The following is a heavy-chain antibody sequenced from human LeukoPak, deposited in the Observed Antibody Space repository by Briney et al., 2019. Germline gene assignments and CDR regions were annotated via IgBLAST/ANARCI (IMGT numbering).Heavy chain of an antibody. V-gene: IGHV3-20*04. CDR1: GFTFDDYG. CDR3: ARGYHPGDFDY. D-gene: IGHD2-15*01. Sequence: PGGSLRLSCAASGFTFDDYGMSWVRQAPGKGLEWVSGINLNGGSTGYADSVKGRFTISRDNAKNSLYLQRNSLRAGDTALYYCARGYHPGDFDYWGQGTLVTDSS. J-gene: IGHJ4*02. CDR2: INLNGGST.